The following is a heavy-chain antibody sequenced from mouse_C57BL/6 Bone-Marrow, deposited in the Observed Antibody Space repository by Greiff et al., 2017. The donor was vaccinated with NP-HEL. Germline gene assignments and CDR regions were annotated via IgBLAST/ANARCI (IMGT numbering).Heavy chain of an antibody. CDR3: ARHNYGSSLDY. D-gene: IGHD1-1*01. J-gene: IGHJ2*01. Sequence: EVMLVESGGGLVQPGGSLKLSCAASGFTFSDYYMYWVRQTPEKRLEWVAYISNGGGSTYYPDTVKGRFTISRDNAKNTLYLQMSRLKSEDTAMYYCARHNYGSSLDYWGQGTTLTVSS. CDR2: ISNGGGST. V-gene: IGHV5-12*01. CDR1: GFTFSDYY.